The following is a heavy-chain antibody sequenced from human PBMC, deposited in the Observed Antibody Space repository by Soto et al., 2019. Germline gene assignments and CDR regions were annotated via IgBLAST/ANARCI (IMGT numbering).Heavy chain of an antibody. Sequence: SETLSLTCTVSGGSISSYYWSWIRQPPGKGLEWIGYIYYSGSTNYNPSLKSRVTISVDTSKDQFSLKLSSVTAADTAVYYCARDPGAYSNYAFGCFDPWGQGILVTVSS. V-gene: IGHV4-59*01. CDR3: ARDPGAYSNYAFGCFDP. CDR1: GGSISSYY. CDR2: IYYSGST. D-gene: IGHD4-4*01. J-gene: IGHJ5*02.